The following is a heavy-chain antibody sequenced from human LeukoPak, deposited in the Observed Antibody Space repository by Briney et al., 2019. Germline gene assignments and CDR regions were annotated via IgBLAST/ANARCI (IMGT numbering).Heavy chain of an antibody. V-gene: IGHV1-69-2*01. CDR1: GYTFTDYY. Sequence: GASVKISCKVSGYTFTDYYMHWVQQAPGKGLEWMGLVDPEDGETIYAEKFQGRVTITTDESTSTAYMELSSLRSEDTAVYYCARGDNWNPFDYWGQGTLVTVSS. J-gene: IGHJ4*02. CDR2: VDPEDGET. D-gene: IGHD1-20*01. CDR3: ARGDNWNPFDY.